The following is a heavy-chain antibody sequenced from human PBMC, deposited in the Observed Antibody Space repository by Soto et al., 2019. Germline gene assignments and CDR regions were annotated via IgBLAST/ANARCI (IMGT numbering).Heavy chain of an antibody. CDR1: GFSLTSGVVG. CDR3: AHRLPGPSGYDV. J-gene: IGHJ6*02. CDR2: IYWNDEQ. Sequence: QITLKESGPTLVKPTQTLTLTCTFSGFSLTSGVVGVGWIRQPPAEAIELLALIYWNDEQYYNPSLRNRLTITRDTSKNQVVLTMTNMVPVDTATYYCAHRLPGPSGYDVWGQGTTVTVSS. V-gene: IGHV2-5*01. D-gene: IGHD6-13*01.